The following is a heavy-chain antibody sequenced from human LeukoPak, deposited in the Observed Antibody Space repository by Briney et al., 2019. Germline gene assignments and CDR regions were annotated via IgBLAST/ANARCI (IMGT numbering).Heavy chain of an antibody. CDR2: IYHSGST. CDR3: VRGRYSSGWYRDKNWFDP. J-gene: IGHJ5*02. Sequence: SETLSLTCTVSGYSISSGYYWGWIQQPPGKGLEWIGSIYHSGSTYYNPSLKSRVTISVDTSKNQFSLKLSSVTAADTAVYYCVRGRYSSGWYRDKNWFDPWGQGTPVTVSS. CDR1: GYSISSGYY. D-gene: IGHD6-19*01. V-gene: IGHV4-38-2*02.